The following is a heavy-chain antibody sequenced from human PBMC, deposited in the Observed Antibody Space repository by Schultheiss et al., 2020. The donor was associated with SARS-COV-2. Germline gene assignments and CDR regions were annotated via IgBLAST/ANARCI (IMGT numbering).Heavy chain of an antibody. V-gene: IGHV3-43D*04. Sequence: EGSLRLSCTASGFSFGDYAMHWVRQAPGKGLQWVSLISWDSSGIYYEESVEGRFTISRDNSKNTLYLQMNSLRAEDTAVYYCARDRSRGLDYWGQGTLVTVSS. J-gene: IGHJ4*02. CDR1: GFSFGDYA. CDR2: ISWDSSGI. CDR3: ARDRSRGLDY.